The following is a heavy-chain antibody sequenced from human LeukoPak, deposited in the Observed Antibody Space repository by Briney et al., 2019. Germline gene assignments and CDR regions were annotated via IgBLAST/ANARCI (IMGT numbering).Heavy chain of an antibody. CDR1: GFTFDDYA. CDR2: ITWNSGSI. CDR3: ASQGLLTTDDF. J-gene: IGHJ4*02. D-gene: IGHD4-17*01. V-gene: IGHV3-9*01. Sequence: PGRSLRLSCAASGFTFDDYAMHWVRQAAGKGLEWVSGITWNSGSIGYADSVKGRFTISRDNAKNSLYLQMNSLRAEDTAVYYCASQGLLTTDDFWGQGTLVTVSS.